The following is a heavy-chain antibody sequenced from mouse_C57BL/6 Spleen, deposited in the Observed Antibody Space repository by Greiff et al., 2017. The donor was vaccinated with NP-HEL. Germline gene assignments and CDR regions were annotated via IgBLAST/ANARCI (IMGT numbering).Heavy chain of an antibody. D-gene: IGHD2-3*01. V-gene: IGHV1-52*01. CDR1: GYTFTSYW. Sequence: QVQLQQPGAELVRPGSSVKLSCKASGYTFTSYWMHWVKQRPIQGLEWIGNIDPSDSETHYNQKFKDKATLTVDKSSSTAYMQLSSLASEDSAVYYCARSVGYYDWFAYWGQGTLVTVSA. CDR2: IDPSDSET. CDR3: ARSVGYYDWFAY. J-gene: IGHJ3*01.